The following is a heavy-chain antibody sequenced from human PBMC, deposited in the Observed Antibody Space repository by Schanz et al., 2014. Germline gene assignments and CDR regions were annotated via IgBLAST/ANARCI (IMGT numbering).Heavy chain of an antibody. CDR3: ARDARPYYDKRMDV. Sequence: EVQLLESGGGLAQPGRSLRLSCAAAGFTFSNYAMSWVRQAPGKGLEWVGTISASSGSTYYAATVKGRVTISRDNSKSTLYLQMSSLRAEDTALYYCARDARPYYDKRMDVWGQGTTVAVSS. J-gene: IGHJ6*02. D-gene: IGHD3-9*01. CDR2: ISASSGST. CDR1: GFTFSNYA. V-gene: IGHV3-23*01.